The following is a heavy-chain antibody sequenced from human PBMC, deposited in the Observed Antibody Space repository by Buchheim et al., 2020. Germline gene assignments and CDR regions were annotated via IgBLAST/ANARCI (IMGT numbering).Heavy chain of an antibody. J-gene: IGHJ4*02. D-gene: IGHD3-10*01. Sequence: QLQLQESGSGLVKPSQTLSLTCAVSGSSISSGGYSWSWIRQPPGKGLEWIGYIYHSGSTYYNPSLKSRVTISVDRSKNQFSLKLSSVTAADTAVYYCARGGTMVRGVTDFDYWGQGTL. CDR3: ARGGTMVRGVTDFDY. CDR2: IYHSGST. CDR1: GSSISSGGYS. V-gene: IGHV4-30-2*01.